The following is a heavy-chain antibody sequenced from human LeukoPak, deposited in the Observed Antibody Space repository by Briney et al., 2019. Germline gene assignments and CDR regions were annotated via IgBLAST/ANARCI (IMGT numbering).Heavy chain of an antibody. D-gene: IGHD6-19*01. CDR3: ARGTRTVAVAGTTYLSYNWFDP. J-gene: IGHJ5*02. Sequence: SQTLSLTCTVSGGSISSGGYYWSWIRQPPGKGLEWIGEINHSGSTNYDPSLKSRVTISVDTSKNQFSLKLSSVTAADTAVYYCARGTRTVAVAGTTYLSYNWFDPWGQGTLVTVSS. V-gene: IGHV4-30-2*01. CDR2: INHSGST. CDR1: GGSISSGGYY.